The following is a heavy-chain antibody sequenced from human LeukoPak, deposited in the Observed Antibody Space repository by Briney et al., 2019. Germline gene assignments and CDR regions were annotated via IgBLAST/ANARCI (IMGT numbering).Heavy chain of an antibody. D-gene: IGHD6-13*01. V-gene: IGHV1-18*04. CDR1: GYTFTSYY. CDR2: ISTYNGDT. CDR3: ARDKSPIAAAGRGDY. J-gene: IGHJ4*02. Sequence: ASVKVSCKASGYTFTSYYIHWVRQAPGQGLEWMGWISTYNGDTNYAQKLQGRVTMTTDTSTSTAYMELRSLRSDDTAVYYCARDKSPIAAAGRGDYWGQGTLVTVSS.